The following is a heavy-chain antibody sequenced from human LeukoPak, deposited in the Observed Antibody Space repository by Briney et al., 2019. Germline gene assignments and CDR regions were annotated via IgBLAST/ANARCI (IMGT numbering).Heavy chain of an antibody. V-gene: IGHV3-49*03. Sequence: GSLRLSCTASGFTFGDYAMSWFRQAPGKGLEWVGFITNRIYGGTTEYAASVKGRFTISRDDSKSIAYLQMNSLKTDDTAVYYCTRDSYGYRPQYSMDVWGQGTTVTVSS. CDR1: GFTFGDYA. CDR2: ITNRIYGGTT. J-gene: IGHJ6*02. CDR3: TRDSYGYRPQYSMDV. D-gene: IGHD5-18*01.